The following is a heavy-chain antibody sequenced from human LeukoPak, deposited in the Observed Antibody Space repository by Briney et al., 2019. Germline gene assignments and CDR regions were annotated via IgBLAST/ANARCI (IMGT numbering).Heavy chain of an antibody. CDR1: GGSISSYY. D-gene: IGHD2-15*01. Sequence: SETLSLTCTVSGGSISSYYWSWIRQPPGKGLEWIGIISYNGTTYYNPSLKRRVTISVDTSKNQFSLKLSSVTAADTAVYYCARTPYCSGGSCYWPYYYYMDVWGKGTTVTVSS. CDR3: ARTPYCSGGSCYWPYYYYMDV. J-gene: IGHJ6*03. V-gene: IGHV4-59*01. CDR2: ISYNGTT.